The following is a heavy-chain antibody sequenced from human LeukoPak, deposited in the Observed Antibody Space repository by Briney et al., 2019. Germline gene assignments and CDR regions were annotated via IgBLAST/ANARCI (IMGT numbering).Heavy chain of an antibody. Sequence: SETLSLTYTVSGGSISSGSYYWSWIRQPAGKGLEWIGRIYTSGSTYYNLSLKSRVTISLDTSKNQFSLKLSSVTAADTAVYYCAREYSYGSSYYFDYWGQGTLVTVSS. CDR3: AREYSYGSSYYFDY. CDR2: IYTSGST. J-gene: IGHJ4*02. V-gene: IGHV4-61*02. CDR1: GGSISSGSYY. D-gene: IGHD5-18*01.